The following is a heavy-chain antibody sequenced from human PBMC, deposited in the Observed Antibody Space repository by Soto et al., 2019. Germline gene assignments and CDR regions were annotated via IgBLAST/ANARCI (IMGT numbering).Heavy chain of an antibody. CDR3: AKNHFPDCSGGSCYSGDFDY. CDR1: GFTFNSYW. D-gene: IGHD2-15*01. J-gene: IGHJ4*02. CDR2: LNPDGTTT. V-gene: IGHV3-74*01. Sequence: PGGSLRLSCAASGFTFNSYWMHWVRQAPGKGLVWVSRLNPDGTTTNYADSVKGRFTISRDNSKNTLYLQMNSLRAEDTAVYYCAKNHFPDCSGGSCYSGDFDYWGQGTLVTVSS.